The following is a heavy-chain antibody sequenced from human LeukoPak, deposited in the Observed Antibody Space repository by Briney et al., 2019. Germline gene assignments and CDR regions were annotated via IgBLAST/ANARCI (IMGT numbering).Heavy chain of an antibody. D-gene: IGHD6-19*01. CDR3: ARGVTGGWYGDFQH. CDR1: GGSINTYF. J-gene: IGHJ1*01. CDR2: IYYSGST. Sequence: SETLSLTCTVSGGSINTYFWSWIRQPPGKGLEWIVYIYYSGSTNYNPSLKSRVTISVDTSKNQFSLKLSSVTAADTAVYYCARGVTGGWYGDFQHWGQGTLVTVSS. V-gene: IGHV4-59*01.